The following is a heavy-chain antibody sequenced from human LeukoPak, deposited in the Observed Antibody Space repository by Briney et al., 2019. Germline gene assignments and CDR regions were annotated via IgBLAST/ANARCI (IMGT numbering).Heavy chain of an antibody. V-gene: IGHV1-69*13. CDR1: GGTFISYA. CDR3: ARSPSYSERGDWFDP. CDR2: IIPIFGTA. Sequence: ASVKVSCKASGGTFISYAISWVRQAPGQGLEWMGGIIPIFGTANYAQKFQGRVTITADESTSTAYMELSSLRSEDTAVYYCARSPSYSERGDWFDPWGQGTLVTVSS. J-gene: IGHJ5*02. D-gene: IGHD3-10*01.